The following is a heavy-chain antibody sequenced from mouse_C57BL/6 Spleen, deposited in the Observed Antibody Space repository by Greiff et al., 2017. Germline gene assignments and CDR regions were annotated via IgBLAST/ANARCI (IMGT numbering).Heavy chain of an antibody. CDR1: GFTFSDYG. Sequence: DVMLVESGGGLVKPGGSLKLSCAASGFTFSDYGMHWVRQAPEKGLEWVAYISSGSSTIYYADTVKGRFTISRDNAKNTLFLQMTSLRSEDTAMYYCARARTGTYFDYWGQGTTLTVSS. V-gene: IGHV5-17*01. D-gene: IGHD4-1*01. CDR2: ISSGSSTI. J-gene: IGHJ2*01. CDR3: ARARTGTYFDY.